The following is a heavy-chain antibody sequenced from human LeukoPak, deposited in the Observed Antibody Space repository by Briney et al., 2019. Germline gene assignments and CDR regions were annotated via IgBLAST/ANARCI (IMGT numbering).Heavy chain of an antibody. CDR1: GGSISSYY. CDR3: ARELGNLPADNWFDP. Sequence: SETLSLTCTVSGGSISSYYWSWIRQPPGKGLEWIGYIYYSGSTNYNPSLKSRVTISVDTSKNQFSLKLSSVTAADTAVYYCARELGNLPADNWFDPWGQGTLVTVSS. D-gene: IGHD2-2*01. V-gene: IGHV4-59*01. J-gene: IGHJ5*02. CDR2: IYYSGST.